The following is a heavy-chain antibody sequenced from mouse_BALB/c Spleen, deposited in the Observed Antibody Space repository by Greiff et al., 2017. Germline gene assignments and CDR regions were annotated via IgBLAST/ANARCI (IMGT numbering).Heavy chain of an antibody. D-gene: IGHD2-4*01. J-gene: IGHJ4*01. Sequence: EVKLVESGAELVKPGASVKLSCTASGFNIKDTYMHWVKQRPEQGLEWIGRIDPANGNTKYDPKFQGKATITADTSSNTAYLQLSSLTSEDTAAYYCARDYDYDGYYYAMDYWGQGTSVTVSS. CDR1: GFNIKDTY. CDR3: ARDYDYDGYYYAMDY. CDR2: IDPANGNT. V-gene: IGHV14-3*02.